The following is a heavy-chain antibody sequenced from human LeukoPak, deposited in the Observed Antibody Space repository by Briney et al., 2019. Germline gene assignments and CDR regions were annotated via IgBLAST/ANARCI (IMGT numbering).Heavy chain of an antibody. D-gene: IGHD6-13*01. V-gene: IGHV4-30-2*01. CDR1: VGSLSRGGYS. Sequence: ALSVTCVLCVGSLSRGGYSWRWFRQPPGRGLEWSEYIYHSGSTYYNPSLKSRVTISVDRSKNQFSLKLSSVTAADTAVYYCAVGIAAARATDYWGQGTLVTVSS. J-gene: IGHJ4*02. CDR3: AVGIAAARATDY. CDR2: IYHSGST.